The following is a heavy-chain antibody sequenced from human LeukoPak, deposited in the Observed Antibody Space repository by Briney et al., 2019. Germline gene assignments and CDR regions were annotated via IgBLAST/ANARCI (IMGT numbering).Heavy chain of an antibody. D-gene: IGHD3-3*01. CDR2: ISGSGGST. CDR3: AKTYYDFWSGYPYPGDYYYGMDV. CDR1: GFTFSSYA. V-gene: IGHV3-23*01. Sequence: GGSLRLSCAASGFTFSSYAMSWVRQAPGKGLEWVSPISGSGGSTYCADSVKGRFTISRDNSKNTLYLQMNSLRAEDTAVYYCAKTYYDFWSGYPYPGDYYYGMDVWGQGTTVTVSS. J-gene: IGHJ6*02.